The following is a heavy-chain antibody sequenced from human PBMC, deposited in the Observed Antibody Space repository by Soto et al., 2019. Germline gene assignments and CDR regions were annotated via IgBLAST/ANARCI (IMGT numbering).Heavy chain of an antibody. CDR2: ISGSGGST. V-gene: IGHV3-23*01. CDR3: AKGMGPYYYYGMGV. CDR1: GFTFSSYA. J-gene: IGHJ6*02. Sequence: EVQLLESGGGLVQPGGSLRLSCAASGFTFSSYAMSWVRQAPGKGRARVSAISGSGGSTYYADSVKGRSTISRDNPKNSLYPQMTRLRAEDTAVYYCAKGMGPYYYYGMGVWGQGTTFTVSS.